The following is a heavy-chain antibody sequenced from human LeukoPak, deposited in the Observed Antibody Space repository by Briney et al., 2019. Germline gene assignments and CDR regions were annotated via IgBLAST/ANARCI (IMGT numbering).Heavy chain of an antibody. CDR1: GGSISSSSYY. CDR2: IYYSGST. V-gene: IGHV4-39*07. CDR3: ARDRGYYDILTGYYPFDY. J-gene: IGHJ4*02. D-gene: IGHD3-9*01. Sequence: PSETLSLTCTVSGGSISSSSYYWGWIRQPPGKGLEWIGSIYYSGSTYYNPSLKSRVTISVDTSKNQFSLKLSSVTAADTAVYYCARDRGYYDILTGYYPFDYWGQGTLVTVSS.